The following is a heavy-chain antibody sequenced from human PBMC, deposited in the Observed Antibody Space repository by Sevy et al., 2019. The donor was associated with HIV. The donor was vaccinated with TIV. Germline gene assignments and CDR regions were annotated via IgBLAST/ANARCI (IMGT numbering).Heavy chain of an antibody. CDR1: GFTFSNYA. D-gene: IGHD4-4*01. J-gene: IGHJ3*02. V-gene: IGHV3-23*01. CDR2: TSYSGGNT. Sequence: GGSLRLSCAASGFTFSNYAMSWVRQAPGKGLEWVSSTSYSGGNTNYADSVKGRFTISRDNSKNTVHLQMNSLRVKDTAVYFCAKRGESSNWYTHAFDIWGQGTMVTVSS. CDR3: AKRGESSNWYTHAFDI.